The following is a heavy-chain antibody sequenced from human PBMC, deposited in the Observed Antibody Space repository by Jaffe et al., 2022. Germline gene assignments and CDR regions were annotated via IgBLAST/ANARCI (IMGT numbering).Heavy chain of an antibody. V-gene: IGHV3-9*01. CDR1: GFTFDDYA. CDR2: ISWNSGSI. J-gene: IGHJ6*03. CDR3: AKDSRVRYFDWLLYNTNYYYYYYMDV. D-gene: IGHD3-9*01. Sequence: EVQLVESGGGLVQPGRSLRLSCAASGFTFDDYAMHWVRQAPGKGLEWVSGISWNSGSIGYADSVKGRFTISRDNAKNSLYLQMNSLRAEDTALYYCAKDSRVRYFDWLLYNTNYYYYYYMDVWGKGTTVTVSS.